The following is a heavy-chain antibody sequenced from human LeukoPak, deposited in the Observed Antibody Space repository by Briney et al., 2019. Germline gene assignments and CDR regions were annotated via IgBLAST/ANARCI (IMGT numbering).Heavy chain of an antibody. CDR1: GYTLTAYY. D-gene: IGHD1-26*01. V-gene: IGHV1-2*02. CDR3: ARESGSFDY. CDR2: IDPNINGA. J-gene: IGHJ4*02. Sequence: ASVKVSCKTSGYTLTAYYLHWVRQAPGQGLEWMGWIDPNINGATYAQKFQGRVTMTRDTSISTAYMELSSLTSDDTAVYYCARESGSFDYWGQGTLVTVSS.